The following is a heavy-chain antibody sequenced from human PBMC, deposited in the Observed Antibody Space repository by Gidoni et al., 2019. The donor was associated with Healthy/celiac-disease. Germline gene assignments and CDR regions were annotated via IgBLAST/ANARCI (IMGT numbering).Heavy chain of an antibody. Sequence: QVQLQQWGAGLFKPSETLSLTCAVYGGSFSGYYWSWIRQPPGKGLEWIGEINHSGSTNYNPSLKSRVTISVDTSKNQFSLKLSSVTAADTAVYYCARVARDCSGGSCYLGWLDPWGQGTLVTVSS. CDR2: INHSGST. J-gene: IGHJ5*02. CDR1: GGSFSGYY. V-gene: IGHV4-34*01. CDR3: ARVARDCSGGSCYLGWLDP. D-gene: IGHD2-15*01.